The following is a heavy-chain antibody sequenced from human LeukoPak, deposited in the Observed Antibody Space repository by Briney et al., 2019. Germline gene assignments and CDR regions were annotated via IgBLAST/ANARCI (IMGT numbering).Heavy chain of an antibody. Sequence: GGSLRLSCAASGFTFSSYAMSWVRQAPGKGLEWVANIKQDGSEKYYVDSVKGRFTISRDNARNSLYLQMNSLRAEDTAVYYCARASTQPGYYESDYYYMDVWGKGTTVTISS. J-gene: IGHJ6*03. CDR2: IKQDGSEK. CDR1: GFTFSSYA. V-gene: IGHV3-7*01. D-gene: IGHD3-22*01. CDR3: ARASTQPGYYESDYYYMDV.